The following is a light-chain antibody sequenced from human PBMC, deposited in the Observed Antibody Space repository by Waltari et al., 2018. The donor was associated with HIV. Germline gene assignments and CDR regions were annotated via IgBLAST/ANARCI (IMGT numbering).Light chain of an antibody. CDR3: QSSDSTLSGSV. J-gene: IGLJ2*01. Sequence: QSVLTQPPSVSGAPGQRVTLSCTGSTSNIGTHDVHWYQQFPGTAPQLLIYNTNSRPSGVPDRFSGSKSGTSASLAITGLQSEDEADYFCQSSDSTLSGSVFGGGTKLTVL. V-gene: IGLV1-40*01. CDR1: TSNIGTHD. CDR2: NTN.